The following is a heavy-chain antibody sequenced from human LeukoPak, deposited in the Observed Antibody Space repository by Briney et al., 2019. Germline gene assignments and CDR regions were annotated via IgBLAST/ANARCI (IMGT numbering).Heavy chain of an antibody. CDR3: ARDSWLRFTSHPPIDY. CDR2: ISSSSSYI. CDR1: GFTFSSYS. V-gene: IGHV3-21*01. J-gene: IGHJ4*02. D-gene: IGHD5-12*01. Sequence: GGSLRLSCAASGFTFSSYSMNWVRQAPGKGLEWVSSISSSSSYIYYADSMKGQFTISRDNAKNSLYLQMNSLRAEDTAVYYCARDSWLRFTSHPPIDYWGQGTLVTVSS.